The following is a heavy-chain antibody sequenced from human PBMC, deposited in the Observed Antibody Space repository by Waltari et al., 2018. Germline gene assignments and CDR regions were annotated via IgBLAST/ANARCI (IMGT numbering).Heavy chain of an antibody. J-gene: IGHJ6*02. CDR3: ARELGMAREAIYYYYGMDV. D-gene: IGHD6-13*01. CDR1: GYTFTSYA. Sequence: QVQLVQSGSELKKPGASVKVSCKASGYTFTSYAFTLVPQAPGQGLEWMGWINTNTGNPTYAQGFTGRFVFSLDTSVSTAYLQISSLKAEDTAVYYCARELGMAREAIYYYYGMDVWGQGTTVTVSS. CDR2: INTNTGNP. V-gene: IGHV7-4-1*02.